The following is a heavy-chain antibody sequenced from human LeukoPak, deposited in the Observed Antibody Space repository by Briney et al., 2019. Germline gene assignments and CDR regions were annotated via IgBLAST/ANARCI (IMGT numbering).Heavy chain of an antibody. V-gene: IGHV5-51*01. D-gene: IGHD3-16*02. CDR1: GSSFTSYW. CDR2: LYPGDSDT. CDR3: ARLHDYVWGSYLLAAFDI. J-gene: IGHJ3*02. Sequence: GESLKISCKGSGSSFTSYWIGWVRQMPGKGLKMMRILYPGDSDTSNRTSFQGQVTISADKSISTAYLQWSSLKASDTAMYYCARLHDYVWGSYLLAAFDIWGQGTMVTVSS.